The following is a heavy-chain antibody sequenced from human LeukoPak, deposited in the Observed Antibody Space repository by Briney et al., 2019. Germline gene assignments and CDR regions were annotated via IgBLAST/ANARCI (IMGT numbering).Heavy chain of an antibody. CDR3: ASGEGTTCYYSSGSYYRLDY. J-gene: IGHJ4*02. CDR1: GFTFSSYA. V-gene: IGHV3-23*01. Sequence: PGGSLRLSCAASGFTFSSYAMTWVRQAPGKGLEWVSVISGSGGSTYYADSVKGRFTISRDNSKNTLDLQMNSLRAEDTAVYYCASGEGTTCYYSSGSYYRLDYWGQGTLVTVSS. D-gene: IGHD3-10*01. CDR2: ISGSGGST.